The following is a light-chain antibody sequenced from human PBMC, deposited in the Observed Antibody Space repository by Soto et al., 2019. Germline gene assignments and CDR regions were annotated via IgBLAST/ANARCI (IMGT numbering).Light chain of an antibody. V-gene: IGKV3-15*01. CDR3: QQYNNWPPKHT. J-gene: IGKJ2*01. CDR2: GAS. Sequence: EIVMTQSPATLSVSPEERATLSCRASQSVSSNLAWYQQKPGQAPRLLIYGASTRATGIPARFSGSGSGTEFTLTISSLQSEDFAVYYCQQYNNWPPKHTFGQGTKLEIK. CDR1: QSVSSN.